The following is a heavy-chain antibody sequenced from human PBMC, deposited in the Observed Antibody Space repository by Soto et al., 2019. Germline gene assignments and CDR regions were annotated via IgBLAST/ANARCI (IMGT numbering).Heavy chain of an antibody. D-gene: IGHD2-21*01. Sequence: PSVPLFLTCAVSGGSITIGGYSWGWIRQPPGQGLEWIVYMYHSGTTYYNPALNGRVTISVDHSRNQFSLRLNSVTAADTAVYFCASSKYDVVAGSVWFDPWGQGTLVTVSS. V-gene: IGHV4-30-2*01. CDR1: GGSITIGGYS. CDR3: ASSKYDVVAGSVWFDP. CDR2: MYHSGTT. J-gene: IGHJ5*02.